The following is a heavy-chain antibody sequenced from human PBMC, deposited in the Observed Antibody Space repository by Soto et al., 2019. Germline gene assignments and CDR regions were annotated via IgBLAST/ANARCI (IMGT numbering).Heavy chain of an antibody. J-gene: IGHJ2*01. CDR2: IIPILGIA. CDR1: GGTFRSYT. D-gene: IGHD6-19*01. Sequence: QFQLVQSGAEVKKPGSSLKFSCKASGGTFRSYTISWVRQAPGQGLAWMGRIIPILGIANYAQKFQGRVTVTADKSTSTAYMELSSLSSEDTAVYYCARGIAVAGTGWYFDLWVRGTLVTVSS. V-gene: IGHV1-69*02. CDR3: ARGIAVAGTGWYFDL.